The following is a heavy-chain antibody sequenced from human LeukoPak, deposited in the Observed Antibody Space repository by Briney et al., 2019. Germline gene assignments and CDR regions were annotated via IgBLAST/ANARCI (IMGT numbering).Heavy chain of an antibody. CDR2: ISYDGSNK. Sequence: GGSLRLSCAASGFTFSSYGMHWVRQAPGKGLEWVAVISYDGSNKYYADSVKGRFTISRDNSKNTLYLQMNSLRAEDTAVYYCAKLPDGYSSGSDAFAIWGQGTMVTVSS. CDR1: GFTFSSYG. J-gene: IGHJ3*02. CDR3: AKLPDGYSSGSDAFAI. V-gene: IGHV3-30*18. D-gene: IGHD6-19*01.